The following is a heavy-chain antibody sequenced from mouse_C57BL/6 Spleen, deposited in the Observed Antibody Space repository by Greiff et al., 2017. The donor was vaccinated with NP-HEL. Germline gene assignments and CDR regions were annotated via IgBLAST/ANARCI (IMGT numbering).Heavy chain of an antibody. J-gene: IGHJ4*01. D-gene: IGHD1-1*01. CDR2: INPYNGDT. CDR1: GYSFTGYF. V-gene: IGHV1-20*01. Sequence: EVKLMESGPELVKPGDSVKISCKASGYSFTGYFMNWVMQSHGKSLEWIGRINPYNGDTFYNQKFKGKATLTVDKSSSTAHMELRSLTSEDSAVYYCARYYYGSSYAMDYWGQRTSVTVSS. CDR3: ARYYYGSSYAMDY.